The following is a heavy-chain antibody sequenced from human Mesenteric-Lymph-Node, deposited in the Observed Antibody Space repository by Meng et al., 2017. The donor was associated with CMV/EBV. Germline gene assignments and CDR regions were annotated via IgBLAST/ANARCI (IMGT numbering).Heavy chain of an antibody. V-gene: IGHV3-21*01. CDR3: AREFGF. D-gene: IGHD3-10*01. J-gene: IGHJ4*02. Sequence: GGSLRLSCAASGFTFSTYTMNWVRQAPGKGLEWVSSITSSSSFIYYAGSVKGRFTVSRDNAKNSLYLQMNSLRAEDTAVYYCAREFGFWGLGTLVTVSS. CDR2: ITSSSSFI. CDR1: GFTFSTYT.